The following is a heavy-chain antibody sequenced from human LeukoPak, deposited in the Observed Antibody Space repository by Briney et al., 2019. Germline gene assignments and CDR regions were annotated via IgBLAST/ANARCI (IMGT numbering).Heavy chain of an antibody. CDR3: ARGTYYYDSSGYSTNAFDI. V-gene: IGHV1-18*01. D-gene: IGHD3-22*01. Sequence: GASVKVSCKASGYTFTSYGISWVRQAPGQGLEWMGWISAYNGNTNYAQKLQGRVTMTTDTSTSTAYMELSSMRSEDTAVYYCARGTYYYDSSGYSTNAFDIWGQGTMVTVSS. J-gene: IGHJ3*02. CDR2: ISAYNGNT. CDR1: GYTFTSYG.